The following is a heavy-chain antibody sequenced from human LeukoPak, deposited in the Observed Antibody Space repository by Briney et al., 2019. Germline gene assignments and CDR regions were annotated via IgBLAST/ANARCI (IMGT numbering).Heavy chain of an antibody. CDR3: ARGYYDFWSGYWPQDYYYYYMDV. V-gene: IGHV1-2*02. D-gene: IGHD3-3*01. CDR1: GYTFTGYY. J-gene: IGHJ6*03. CDR2: INPNSGGT. Sequence: ASVKVSCKASGYTFTGYYMHWVRQAPGQGLEWMGWINPNSGGTNYAQEFQGRVTMTRDTSISTAYMELSRLRSDDTAVYYCARGYYDFWSGYWPQDYYYYYMDVWGKGTTVTVSS.